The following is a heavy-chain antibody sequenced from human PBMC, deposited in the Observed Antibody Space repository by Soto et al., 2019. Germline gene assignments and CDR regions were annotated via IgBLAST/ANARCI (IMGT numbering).Heavy chain of an antibody. CDR1: GYTFTSYG. V-gene: IGHV1-18*01. CDR2: ISAYNGNT. Sequence: ASVKVSCKGSGYTFTSYGLSWVRQAPGQGLEWMGWISAYNGNTNYAQKLQGRVTMTTDTSTSTAYMELRSLRSDDTAVYYCARETLYGGNPGPWGQGTLVTVSS. J-gene: IGHJ5*02. D-gene: IGHD4-17*01. CDR3: ARETLYGGNPGP.